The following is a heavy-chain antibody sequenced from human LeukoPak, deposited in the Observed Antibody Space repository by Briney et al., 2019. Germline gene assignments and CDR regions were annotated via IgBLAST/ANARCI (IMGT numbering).Heavy chain of an antibody. CDR3: ARLFTTVNDY. V-gene: IGHV4-39*01. CDR1: GGSISSSSYY. Sequence: PSETLSLTCTVSGGSISSSSYYWGWIRQPPGKGLEWIGSIYYSGSTYYNPSLKSRVTISVDTSKNQFSLKLSSVTAADTAVYYCARLFTTVNDYWGQGTLVTVPS. D-gene: IGHD3-10*01. J-gene: IGHJ4*02. CDR2: IYYSGST.